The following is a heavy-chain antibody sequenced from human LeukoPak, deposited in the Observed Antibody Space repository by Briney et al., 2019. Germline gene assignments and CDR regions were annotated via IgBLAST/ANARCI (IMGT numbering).Heavy chain of an antibody. CDR1: GFTFDDYA. D-gene: IGHD1-26*01. V-gene: IGHV3-9*01. Sequence: GRSLRLSCAASGFTFDDYAMHWVRQAPGKGLEWVSGISWNSGSIGYADSVKGRFTISRDNAKNFLYLQMNSLRAEDTAVYYCLTILEATIDAFDIWGQGTMVTVSS. CDR2: ISWNSGSI. J-gene: IGHJ3*02. CDR3: LTILEATIDAFDI.